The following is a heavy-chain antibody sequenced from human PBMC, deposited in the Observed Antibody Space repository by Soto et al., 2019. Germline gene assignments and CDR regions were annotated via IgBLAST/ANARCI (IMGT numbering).Heavy chain of an antibody. CDR3: ARGGGAYSSGWLNY. V-gene: IGHV4-34*01. Sequence: SETLSLTCAVYGGSFSGYYWSWIRQPPGKGLEWIGEINHSGSTNYNPSLKSRVTISVDTSKNQFSLKLSSVTAADTAVYYCARGGGAYSSGWLNYWGQGTLVTVSS. CDR1: GGSFSGYY. CDR2: INHSGST. J-gene: IGHJ4*02. D-gene: IGHD6-19*01.